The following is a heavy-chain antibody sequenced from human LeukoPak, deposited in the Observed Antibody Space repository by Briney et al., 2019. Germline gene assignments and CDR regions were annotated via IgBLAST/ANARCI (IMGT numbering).Heavy chain of an antibody. Sequence: SETLSLTCAVYGGSFSGYYWSWIRQPPGKGLEWIGEVNHSGSTNYNPSLKSRVTISVDTSKNQFSLKLSSVTAADTAVYYCAPGEGSFDPWGQGTLVTVSS. CDR3: APGEGSFDP. V-gene: IGHV4-34*01. D-gene: IGHD3-16*01. J-gene: IGHJ5*02. CDR1: GGSFSGYY. CDR2: VNHSGST.